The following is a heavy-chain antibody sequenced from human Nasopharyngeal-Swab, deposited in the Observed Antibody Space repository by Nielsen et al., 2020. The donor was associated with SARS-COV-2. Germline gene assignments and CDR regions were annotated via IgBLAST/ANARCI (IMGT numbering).Heavy chain of an antibody. CDR3: TRARGYCSAVRCYDYYYMDV. J-gene: IGHJ6*03. CDR1: GASISSGGYS. D-gene: IGHD2-15*01. V-gene: IGHV4-4*02. Sequence: SETLSLTCAVSGASISSGGYSWTWVRQAPGKGLQWIAEIYHSGDTNYNPSLKSRATISLDKSKNLFSLNLKSVTAADTAFYYCTRARGYCSAVRCYDYYYMDVWGKGLTVTVSS. CDR2: IYHSGDT.